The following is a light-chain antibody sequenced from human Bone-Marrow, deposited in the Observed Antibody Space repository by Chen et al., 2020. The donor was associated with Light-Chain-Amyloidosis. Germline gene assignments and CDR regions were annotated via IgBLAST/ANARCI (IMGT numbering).Light chain of an antibody. CDR3: QSADSSGTYAVI. CDR2: RDT. J-gene: IGLJ2*01. Sequence: SYELTQPPSVSVSPGQTARITCSGDDLPTKYAYWYQQKPGQAPVLVIHRDTERPSGISERFSGASSGTTATLTISGVQAEDEAEYHCQSADSSGTYAVIFGGGTKLAVL. V-gene: IGLV3-25*03. CDR1: DLPTKY.